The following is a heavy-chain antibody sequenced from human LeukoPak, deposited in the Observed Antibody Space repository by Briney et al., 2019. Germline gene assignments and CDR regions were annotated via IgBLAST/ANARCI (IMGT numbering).Heavy chain of an antibody. CDR3: ATLVPGPFDY. Sequence: GGSLRLSCAASGFTFSSYAMHWVRQAPGKGLEWVAVISYDGSNKYYADSVKGRFTISRDNSKNTLYLQMNSLRAEDTAVYYCATLVPGPFDYWGQGTLVTVSS. D-gene: IGHD6-6*01. CDR1: GFTFSSYA. J-gene: IGHJ4*02. V-gene: IGHV3-30-3*01. CDR2: ISYDGSNK.